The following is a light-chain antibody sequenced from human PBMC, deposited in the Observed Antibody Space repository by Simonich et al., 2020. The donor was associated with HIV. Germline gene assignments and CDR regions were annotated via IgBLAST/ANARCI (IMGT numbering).Light chain of an antibody. CDR2: RNN. Sequence: QSVLTQPPSASGTPGQRVTISCSGSSSNIGSNTVNWYQQLPRTAPKLLLYRNNPRPSGVPDRFSGSKSGTSDSLAISGLQSEDEADYYCSSYTSSSVVFGGGTKLTVL. V-gene: IGLV1-44*01. CDR3: SSYTSSSVV. CDR1: SSNIGSNT. J-gene: IGLJ2*01.